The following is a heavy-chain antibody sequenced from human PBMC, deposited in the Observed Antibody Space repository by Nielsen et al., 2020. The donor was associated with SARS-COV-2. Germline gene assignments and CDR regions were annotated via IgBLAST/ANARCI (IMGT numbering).Heavy chain of an antibody. D-gene: IGHD3-22*01. J-gene: IGHJ3*02. V-gene: IGHV3-30*03. CDR1: GFVFRSYG. CDR2: ISYDGNDK. Sequence: GESLKISCAASGFVFRSYGMHWVRQTPGKGLEWVAVISYDGNDKYYADSVKGRFTISRDNSKNTLYLQMNSLRAEDTAVYYCAREDYYDSSGAVDIWGQGTMVTVSS. CDR3: AREDYYDSSGAVDI.